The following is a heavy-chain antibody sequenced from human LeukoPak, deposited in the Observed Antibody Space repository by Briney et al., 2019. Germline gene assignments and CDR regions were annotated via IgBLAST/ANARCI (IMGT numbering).Heavy chain of an antibody. CDR3: ARVGDSSGYPHFDY. J-gene: IGHJ4*02. D-gene: IGHD3-22*01. CDR2: INAGNGNT. Sequence: GASVKVSCKASGYTFTSYAMHWVRQAPGQRLEWMGWINAGNGNTKYSQKFQGRVTITRDTSASTAYMELSSLRSEDTAVYYCARVGDSSGYPHFDYWGQGTLVTVSS. V-gene: IGHV1-3*01. CDR1: GYTFTSYA.